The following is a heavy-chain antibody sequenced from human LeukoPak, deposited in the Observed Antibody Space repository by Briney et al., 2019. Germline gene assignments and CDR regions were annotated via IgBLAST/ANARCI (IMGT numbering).Heavy chain of an antibody. CDR3: ARQVDTTMALPDY. Sequence: ASVKVSCKASGYTFTNSGISWVRQAPGQGLEWMGWISPYNAYTIYAQKPQGRVTMTTDTSTTTASMELRSLRPDDTVIYYCARQVDTTMALPDYWGQGTLVTVSS. CDR1: GYTFTNSG. J-gene: IGHJ4*02. V-gene: IGHV1-18*01. D-gene: IGHD5-18*01. CDR2: ISPYNAYT.